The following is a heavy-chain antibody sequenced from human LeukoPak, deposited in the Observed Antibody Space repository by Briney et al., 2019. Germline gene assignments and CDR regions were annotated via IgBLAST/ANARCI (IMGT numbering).Heavy chain of an antibody. V-gene: IGHV4-59*08. D-gene: IGHD3-10*01. Sequence: SVTLTLTCTVCGGFISSYHWSWLRQPPGKGLEWLGYIYYSGCTNYNTTLKSRVTISVDTSTIQCSLKLSSVSAADTAVYCARGVGYLLSSMGLNFVDWGQGTLVTVSS. J-gene: IGHJ4*02. CDR1: GGFISSYH. CDR3: ARGVGYLLSSMGLNFVD. CDR2: IYYSGCT.